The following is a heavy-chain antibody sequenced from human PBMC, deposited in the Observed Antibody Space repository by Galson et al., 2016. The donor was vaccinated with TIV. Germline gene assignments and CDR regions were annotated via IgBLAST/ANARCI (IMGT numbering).Heavy chain of an antibody. CDR1: GYSFTSYY. CDR2: LYPGDSHA. J-gene: IGHJ3*02. Sequence: QSGAEVTKPGESLKISCKGSGYSFTSYYIAWVRQMPGKGLEWMGILYPGDSHARYSPSFQGQVTISADKSIKTASLPWISLKDSDTAIYYCARQNCYDGIFHAFDIWGKGTMVTVSS. CDR3: ARQNCYDGIFHAFDI. V-gene: IGHV5-51*01. D-gene: IGHD3-22*01.